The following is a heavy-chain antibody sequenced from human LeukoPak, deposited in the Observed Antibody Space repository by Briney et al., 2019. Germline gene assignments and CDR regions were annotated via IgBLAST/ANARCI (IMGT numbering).Heavy chain of an antibody. CDR2: MNPNSGNT. Sequence: ASVKVSCTASGYTFTSYDINWVRQATGQGLEWMGWMNPNSGNTGYAHKFQGRVTMTRNTAISTAYMQLSSLRSEDTAVYYCARGHLIQTYGDSHFDYWGQGTLVTVSS. V-gene: IGHV1-8*01. CDR1: GYTFTSYD. CDR3: ARGHLIQTYGDSHFDY. D-gene: IGHD4-17*01. J-gene: IGHJ4*02.